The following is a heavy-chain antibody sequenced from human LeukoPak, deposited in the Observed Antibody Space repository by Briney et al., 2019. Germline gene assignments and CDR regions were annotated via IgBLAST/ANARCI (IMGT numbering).Heavy chain of an antibody. Sequence: PSETLSLTCTVSGGSISSYYWSWIRQSPGKGLEWIGCIYYSGSTEYNPSLKSRVTISVDTSKNQFSLKLSSVTAADTAVYYCARRDVSGYYNYWGQGTLVTVSS. CDR3: ARRDVSGYYNY. D-gene: IGHD3-22*01. CDR1: GGSISSYY. J-gene: IGHJ4*02. CDR2: IYYSGST. V-gene: IGHV4-59*01.